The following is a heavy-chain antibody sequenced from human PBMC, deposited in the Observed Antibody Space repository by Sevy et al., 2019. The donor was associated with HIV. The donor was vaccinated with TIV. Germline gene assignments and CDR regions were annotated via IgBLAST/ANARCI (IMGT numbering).Heavy chain of an antibody. J-gene: IGHJ4*02. Sequence: SQTLSLTCAISGDSVSSNSVAWHWIRQSPSRGLEWLGRTYYRSTWHNDYAVSVKSRITINPDTSKNQYSLQLNSVTPEDTAVYYCARTTSGWFDYWGQGTPVTVSS. D-gene: IGHD2-2*01. CDR1: GDSVSSNSVA. CDR3: ARTTSGWFDY. CDR2: TYYRSTWHN. V-gene: IGHV6-1*01.